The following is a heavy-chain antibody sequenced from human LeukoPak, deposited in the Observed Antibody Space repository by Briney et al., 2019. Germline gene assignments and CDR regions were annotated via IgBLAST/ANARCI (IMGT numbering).Heavy chain of an antibody. Sequence: GSLRLSCAASGFTFSSYAMSWIRQPPGKGLEWIGSIYHSGSTYYNPSLKSRVTISVDTSKNQFSLKLSSVTAADTAVYYCARRHDYDILTGYYHWYFDLWGRGTLVTVSS. D-gene: IGHD3-9*01. J-gene: IGHJ2*01. CDR3: ARRHDYDILTGYYHWYFDL. V-gene: IGHV4-38-2*01. CDR1: GFTFSSYA. CDR2: IYHSGST.